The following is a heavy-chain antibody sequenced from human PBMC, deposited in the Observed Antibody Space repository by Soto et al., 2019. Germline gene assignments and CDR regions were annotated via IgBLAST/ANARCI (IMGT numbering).Heavy chain of an antibody. CDR2: ITHSGST. CDR3: ARGLRASFGVRLSYYYYGMDV. V-gene: IGHV4-34*01. CDR1: GGSFSDYY. Sequence: SETLSLTCALYGGSFSDYYWGWIRQPPGKGLECIGEITHSGSTNYNPSLKSRVTLSVDTSKNQFSLNLTSVTAADTAVYYCARGLRASFGVRLSYYYYGMDVWGQGTTVTVSS. J-gene: IGHJ6*02. D-gene: IGHD3-10*01.